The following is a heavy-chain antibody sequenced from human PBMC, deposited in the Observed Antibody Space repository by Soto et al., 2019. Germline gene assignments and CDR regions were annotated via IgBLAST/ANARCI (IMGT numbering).Heavy chain of an antibody. CDR2: IYPGDSHT. D-gene: IGHD1-20*01. J-gene: IGHJ6*02. V-gene: IGHV5-51*01. CDR1: GYSFPTYW. Sequence: GESLKISCKGSGYSFPTYWIGWVRQMPGKGLEWMGIIYPGDSHTRYSPSFQGQVTISADKSISTAYLQWSSLKASDTAMYYCARCWYPNDYGMVVWGQGTTVTVSS. CDR3: ARCWYPNDYGMVV.